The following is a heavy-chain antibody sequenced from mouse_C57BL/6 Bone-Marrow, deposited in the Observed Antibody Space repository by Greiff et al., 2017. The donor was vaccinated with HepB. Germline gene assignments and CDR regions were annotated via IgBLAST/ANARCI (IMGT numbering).Heavy chain of an antibody. D-gene: IGHD4-1*01. Sequence: EVQLVESGGGLVKPGGSLKLSCAASGFTFSSYAMSWVRQTPEKRLEWVATISDGGSYTYSPNNVKGRFTISRDNAKNKLYLQVSHLKSEDTAMYYCARDLTGTRDYWGQGTTLTVSS. J-gene: IGHJ2*01. CDR2: ISDGGSYT. CDR3: ARDLTGTRDY. CDR1: GFTFSSYA. V-gene: IGHV5-4*01.